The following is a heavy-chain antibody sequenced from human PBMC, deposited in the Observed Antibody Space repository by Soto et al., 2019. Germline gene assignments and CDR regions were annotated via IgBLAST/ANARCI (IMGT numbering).Heavy chain of an antibody. J-gene: IGHJ4*02. V-gene: IGHV4-34*01. D-gene: IGHD1-1*01. CDR1: GGSFRSYY. CDR2: ISHNAGP. Sequence: QVHLNQWGAGLLKPSETLSLTCAVYGGSFRSYYWSWIRQPPGQGLEYNGEISHNAGPNYNPSLKSRVTIAIDTSKNQFSLKVRSVTAAETGIYYCVSILTGWNHFGLWGQGTPVTVSS. CDR3: VSILTGWNHFGL.